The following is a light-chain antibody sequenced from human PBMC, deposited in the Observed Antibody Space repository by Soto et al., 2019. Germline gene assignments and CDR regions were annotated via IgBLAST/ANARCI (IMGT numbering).Light chain of an antibody. CDR3: QQRSVWPWT. CDR2: DTS. J-gene: IGKJ1*01. V-gene: IGKV3-11*01. Sequence: IVLTQSPGTLSLSPGERATLSCRASQSVNNYLAWYQQKPGQAPRLLIYDTSDRASGIPARFSGSGSGTDFTLTISSLEPEDFAVFYCQQRSVWPWTFGQGTKVDIK. CDR1: QSVNNY.